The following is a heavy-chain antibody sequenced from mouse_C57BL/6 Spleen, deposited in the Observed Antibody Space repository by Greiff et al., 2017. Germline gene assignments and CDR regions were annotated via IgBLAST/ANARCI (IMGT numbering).Heavy chain of an antibody. CDR1: GYTFTGYW. J-gene: IGHJ3*01. CDR3: ARGGSRNGNWGFAY. Sequence: QVQLKQSGAELMKPGASVKLSCKATGYTFTGYWIEWVKQRPGHGLEWIGEILPGSGSTNYNEKFKGKATFTADTSSNTDYMQLSRLTTEDSAIYYCARGGSRNGNWGFAYWGQGTLVTVSA. CDR2: ILPGSGST. D-gene: IGHD2-1*01. V-gene: IGHV1-9*01.